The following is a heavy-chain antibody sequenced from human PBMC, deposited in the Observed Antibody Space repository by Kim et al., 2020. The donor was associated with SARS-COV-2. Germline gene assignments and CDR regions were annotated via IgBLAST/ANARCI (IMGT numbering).Heavy chain of an antibody. CDR2: IYTSGST. V-gene: IGHV4-61*02. Sequence: SETLSLTCTVSGGSISSGSYYWSWIRQPAGKGLEWIGRIYTSGSTNYNPSLKSRVTISVDTSKNQFSLKLSSVTAADTAVYYCARGYEFDPWGQGTLVTVSS. J-gene: IGHJ5*02. CDR1: GGSISSGSYY. CDR3: ARGYEFDP. D-gene: IGHD6-13*01.